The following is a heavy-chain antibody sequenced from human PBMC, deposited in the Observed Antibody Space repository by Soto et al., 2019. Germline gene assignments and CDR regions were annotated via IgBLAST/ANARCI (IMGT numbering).Heavy chain of an antibody. V-gene: IGHV3-30*18. CDR1: GFTFSSYG. CDR3: ANYCRSTSCFSGGLEH. CDR2: ISVDGSNK. J-gene: IGHJ4*02. D-gene: IGHD2-2*01. Sequence: QVQLVESGGGVVQPGRSLRLSCAASGFTFSSYGMHWVRQAPGKGLEWVAVISVDGSNKYYADSVKGRFTISRDKSKNPMYMQMNSLRAEDTAVYYCANYCRSTSCFSGGLEHWGQGTLVTVSS.